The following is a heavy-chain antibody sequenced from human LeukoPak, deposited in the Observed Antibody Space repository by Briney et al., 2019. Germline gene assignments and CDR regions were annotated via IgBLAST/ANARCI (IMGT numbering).Heavy chain of an antibody. J-gene: IGHJ4*02. D-gene: IGHD4-23*01. Sequence: SETLSLTCAVYGGSFSSYYWSWIRQPPGKGLEWIGYIYYSGSTNYNPSLKSRVTISVDTSKNQFSLKLSSVTAADTAVYYCARSTTVVTRFDYWGQGTLVTVSS. CDR3: ARSTTVVTRFDY. V-gene: IGHV4-59*01. CDR2: IYYSGST. CDR1: GGSFSSYY.